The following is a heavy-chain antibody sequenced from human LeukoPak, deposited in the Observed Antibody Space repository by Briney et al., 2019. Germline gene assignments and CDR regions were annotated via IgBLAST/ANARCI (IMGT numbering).Heavy chain of an antibody. V-gene: IGHV4-59*01. J-gene: IGHJ5*02. CDR1: GDSIRNYY. CDR3: ARGGSSCYGCHSWFDP. CDR2: VDKSGST. Sequence: PSETLSLTCSVSGDSIRNYYWSWIRQSPGRGLEWIGYVDKSGSTNYNPSFKSRVIVSSDTSRNEFSLNLNSVTAADTAIYYCARGGSSCYGCHSWFDPWGQGTRVTVSS. D-gene: IGHD2-2*01.